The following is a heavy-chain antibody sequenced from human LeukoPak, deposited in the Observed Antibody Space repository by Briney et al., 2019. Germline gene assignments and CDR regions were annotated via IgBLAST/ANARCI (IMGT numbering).Heavy chain of an antibody. CDR2: MYYSGTT. J-gene: IGHJ4*02. CDR1: GGSISSYY. CDR3: ARHPPRDGSAFDY. Sequence: PSETLSLTCTVSGGSISSYYWGWIRQPPGKGLEWIASMYYSGTTFYSPSLKSRVTISVDTSKNQLSLKLGSVTAADTAVYYCARHPPRDGSAFDYWGQGTLVTVSS. V-gene: IGHV4-39*01.